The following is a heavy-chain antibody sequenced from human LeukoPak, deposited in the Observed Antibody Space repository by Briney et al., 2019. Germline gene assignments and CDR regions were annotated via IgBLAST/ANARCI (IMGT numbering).Heavy chain of an antibody. V-gene: IGHV1-46*01. D-gene: IGHD6-19*01. Sequence: ASVKVSCKASGYTFTSYYMHWVRQAPGQGLEWMGIINPSGGSTSYAQKFQGRVTMTRDTSTSTVYMELSSLRSEDTAVYYCARKRPGYSSGWYLDYWGQGTLVTVSS. CDR1: GYTFTSYY. J-gene: IGHJ4*02. CDR2: INPSGGST. CDR3: ARKRPGYSSGWYLDY.